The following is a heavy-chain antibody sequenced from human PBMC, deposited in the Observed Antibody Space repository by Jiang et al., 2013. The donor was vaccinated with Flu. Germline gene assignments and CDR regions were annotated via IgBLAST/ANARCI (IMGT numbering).Heavy chain of an antibody. D-gene: IGHD6-19*01. CDR2: IKSKTDGGTT. J-gene: IGHJ4*02. Sequence: EWVGRIKSKTDGGTTDYAAPVKGRFTISRDDSKNTLYLQMNSLKTEDTAVYYCTTAPRRYSSGWPTFDYWGQGTLVTVSS. CDR3: TTAPRRYSSGWPTFDY. V-gene: IGHV3-15*01.